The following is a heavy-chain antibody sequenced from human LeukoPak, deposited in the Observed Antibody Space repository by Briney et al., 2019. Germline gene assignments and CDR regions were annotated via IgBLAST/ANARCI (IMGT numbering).Heavy chain of an antibody. V-gene: IGHV3-23*01. J-gene: IGHJ4*02. CDR2: INDGGGST. CDR3: AKPGGNYYFDC. Sequence: PGGSLRLSCAASGFTFSSYMMSWVRQAPGKGLEWVSAINDGGGSTYYADSVKGRFTISRDNSKNTLYLHMNSLGAEDTAVYYCAKPGGNYYFDCWDQGTLVTVSS. CDR1: GFTFSSYM. D-gene: IGHD4-23*01.